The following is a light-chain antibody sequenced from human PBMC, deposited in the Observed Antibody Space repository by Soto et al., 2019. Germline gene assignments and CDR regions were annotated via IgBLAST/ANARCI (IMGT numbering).Light chain of an antibody. V-gene: IGKV1-39*01. CDR2: AAS. CDR1: QSISSY. J-gene: IGKJ5*01. CDR3: QQSYSTPIT. Sequence: DLQMTQSPSSPSASVGDRVTIPCRASQSISSYLNWYQQKPGKAPKLLIYAASSLQSGVPSRFSGSGSGTDFTLTISSLQPEDFATYYCQQSYSTPITFGQGTRLEIK.